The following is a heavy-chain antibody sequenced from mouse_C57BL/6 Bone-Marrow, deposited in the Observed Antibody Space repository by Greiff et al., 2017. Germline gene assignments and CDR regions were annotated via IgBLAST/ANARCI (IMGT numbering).Heavy chain of an antibody. CDR1: GYSITSGYY. Sequence: EVQLQQSGPGLVKPSQSLSLTCSVTGYSITSGYYWNWIRQFPGNKLEWMGYISYDGSNNYNPSHKTRISITRDTSKNQFFLKLKSVTTEDTATYYCARAHYYGSSYYDYWGQGTTLTVSS. CDR3: ARAHYYGSSYYDY. V-gene: IGHV3-6*01. J-gene: IGHJ2*01. D-gene: IGHD1-1*01. CDR2: ISYDGSN.